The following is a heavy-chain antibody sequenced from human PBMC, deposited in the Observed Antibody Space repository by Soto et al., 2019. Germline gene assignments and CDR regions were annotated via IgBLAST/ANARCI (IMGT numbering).Heavy chain of an antibody. Sequence: GGSLRLSCAASGFTFSSYAMSWVRQSPGKGLEWVSAITDTGGDTYHADSVKGRFTTSRDNTKNTLYLQMNSLKVEDTAVYYCAKGSSSSRPYYFDCWGQGTLVTVSS. CDR3: AKGSSSSRPYYFDC. CDR2: ITDTGGDT. CDR1: GFTFSSYA. V-gene: IGHV3-23*01. J-gene: IGHJ4*02. D-gene: IGHD2-2*01.